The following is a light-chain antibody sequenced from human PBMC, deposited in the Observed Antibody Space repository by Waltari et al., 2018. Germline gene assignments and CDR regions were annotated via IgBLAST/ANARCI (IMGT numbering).Light chain of an antibody. CDR3: LQHNTYPLT. Sequence: DIQMTQSPSSLSASVGDTVTLTCRASQAISSYLNWFQQKPGKAPKLLIYGATTLQSGVPSRFSGSGSGTEFTLTISSLQPEDFAAYYCLQHNTYPLTFGGGTKVEIK. V-gene: IGKV1-17*01. CDR1: QAISSY. CDR2: GAT. J-gene: IGKJ4*01.